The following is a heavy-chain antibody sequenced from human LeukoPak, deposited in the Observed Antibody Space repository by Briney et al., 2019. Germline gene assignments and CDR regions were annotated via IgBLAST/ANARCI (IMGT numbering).Heavy chain of an antibody. Sequence: GGSLRLSWAASGFTFSSYWMSWVRQAPGKGLEWVANIKQEGSEKYYVDSVKGRFTISRDNAKNSLYLQMNSLRAEDTAVYYCARDGMYSSGWYDPSAEYFQHWGQGTLVTVSS. CDR2: IKQEGSEK. D-gene: IGHD6-19*01. CDR1: GFTFSSYW. J-gene: IGHJ1*01. CDR3: ARDGMYSSGWYDPSAEYFQH. V-gene: IGHV3-7*01.